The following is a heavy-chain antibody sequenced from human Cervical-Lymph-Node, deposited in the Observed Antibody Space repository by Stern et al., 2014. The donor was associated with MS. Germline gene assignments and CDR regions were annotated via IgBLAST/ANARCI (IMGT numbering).Heavy chain of an antibody. CDR3: ARKGAIVPAAIENWFDS. D-gene: IGHD2-2*01. CDR2: IYHSGST. Sequence: QVQLQESGPGLVKPSQTLSLTCTVSGGSISTGGYFWSWIRQHPGKGLEWIGFIYHSGSTYYNPSLKSRVTISVDTSKSQFSLNLSSVTAADTAVYYCARKGAIVPAAIENWFDSWGQGTLVTVSS. V-gene: IGHV4-31*03. J-gene: IGHJ5*01. CDR1: GGSISTGGYF.